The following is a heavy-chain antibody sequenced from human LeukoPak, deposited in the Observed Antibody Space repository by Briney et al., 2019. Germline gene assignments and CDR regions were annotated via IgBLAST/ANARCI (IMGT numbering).Heavy chain of an antibody. D-gene: IGHD2-2*01. CDR3: ARDAGYQLSRRDYYAMDV. J-gene: IGHJ6*02. Sequence: NASETLSLTCTVSGGSISSSSYYWGWVRQPPGKGLEWIGSIYYSGNTYYNPSLKSRVNISVDTSKNQFSLKLNSVTAADTAVYYCARDAGYQLSRRDYYAMDVWGQGTTVTVSS. CDR1: GGSISSSSYY. V-gene: IGHV4-39*07. CDR2: IYYSGNT.